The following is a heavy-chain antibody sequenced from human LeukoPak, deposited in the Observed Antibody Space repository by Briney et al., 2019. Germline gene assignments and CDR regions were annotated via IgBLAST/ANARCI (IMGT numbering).Heavy chain of an antibody. D-gene: IGHD6-19*01. CDR3: ARVASGWGPHYYYYGMDV. CDR1: GYTFTGYY. J-gene: IGHJ6*02. CDR2: INPNSGGT. V-gene: IGHV1-2*02. Sequence: ASVKVSCKASGYTFTGYYMHWVRQAPGQGLEWMGWINPNSGGTNYAQKFQGRVTMTRDTSISTAYMELSRLRSDDTAVYYCARVASGWGPHYYYYGMDVWGQGTTVTVSS.